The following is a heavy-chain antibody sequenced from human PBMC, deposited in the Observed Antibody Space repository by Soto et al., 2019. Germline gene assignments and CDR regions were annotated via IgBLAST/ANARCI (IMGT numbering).Heavy chain of an antibody. D-gene: IGHD6-13*01. CDR1: GGSISSYY. J-gene: IGHJ4*02. CDR3: ARMPASGDFRLDH. V-gene: IGHV4-59*01. Sequence: QVHLQESGPGLVKPSETLSLICTVSGGSISSYYWSWVRQTPGKRLEWIGHIDYSGRTNYNPSLTSRVTISLDTSKNQFFLRLNSVTAADTAVYYCARMPASGDFRLDHWGQGTLVTVSS. CDR2: IDYSGRT.